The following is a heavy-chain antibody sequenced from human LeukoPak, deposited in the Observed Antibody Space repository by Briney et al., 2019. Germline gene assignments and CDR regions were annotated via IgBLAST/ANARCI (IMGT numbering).Heavy chain of an antibody. D-gene: IGHD3-10*01. CDR2: ISYDGSNK. CDR1: GFTFSSYG. J-gene: IGHJ4*02. CDR3: ARDRIGSGSYYNDY. V-gene: IGHV3-30*03. Sequence: GGSLRLSCAASGFTFSSYGMHWVRQAPGKGLEWVAVISYDGSNKYYADSVKGRFTISRDNSKNTLYLQMNSLRAEDTAVYYCARDRIGSGSYYNDYWGQGTLVTVSS.